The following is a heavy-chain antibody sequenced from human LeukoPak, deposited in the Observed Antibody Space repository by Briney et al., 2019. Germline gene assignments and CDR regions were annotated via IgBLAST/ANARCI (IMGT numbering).Heavy chain of an antibody. D-gene: IGHD3-22*01. CDR2: IRYDGSNK. J-gene: IGHJ4*02. CDR3: AKDRTPYYYDSSGYPTLDY. Sequence: HPGGSLRLSCAASGFTFSRYGMHWVRQAPGKGLEWVAFIRYDGSNKYYADSVKGRFTISRYNYKSTLYLQMNSLRAEDTAVYYCAKDRTPYYYDSSGYPTLDYWGQGTLVTVSS. CDR1: GFTFSRYG. V-gene: IGHV3-30*02.